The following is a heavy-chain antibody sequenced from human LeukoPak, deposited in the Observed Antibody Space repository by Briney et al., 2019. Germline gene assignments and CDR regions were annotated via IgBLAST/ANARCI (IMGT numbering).Heavy chain of an antibody. Sequence: PGGSLRLSCAASGFTFIPYHMDWVHHAPGKGLECISYIHSTSSTIHYADSVKGRFTISRENAKNSLYLQMNSLRAEDTAVYYCARVVQDVTGVDFWGQGTLVTVSS. CDR1: GFTFIPYH. CDR2: IHSTSSTI. D-gene: IGHD3-9*01. CDR3: ARVVQDVTGVDF. J-gene: IGHJ4*02. V-gene: IGHV3-48*01.